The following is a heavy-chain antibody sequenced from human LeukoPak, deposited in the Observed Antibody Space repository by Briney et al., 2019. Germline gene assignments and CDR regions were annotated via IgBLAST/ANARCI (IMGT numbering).Heavy chain of an antibody. CDR1: GFTFGDYA. Sequence: GGSLRLSCTASGFTFGDYAMSWVRQAPGKGLEWVGFIRSKAYGGTTEYAASVKGRFTISRDDSKSIAYLQMNSLRAEDTAVYYCASLAVWQQLSQGRFDYWGQGTLVTVSS. CDR3: ASLAVWQQLSQGRFDY. V-gene: IGHV3-49*04. D-gene: IGHD6-13*01. J-gene: IGHJ4*02. CDR2: IRSKAYGGTT.